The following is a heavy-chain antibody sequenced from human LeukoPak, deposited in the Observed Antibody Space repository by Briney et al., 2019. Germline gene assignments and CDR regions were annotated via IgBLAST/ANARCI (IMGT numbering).Heavy chain of an antibody. CDR3: ARVRAYYYGSGSYYYDNWFDP. CDR1: GFTFSRYW. J-gene: IGHJ5*02. CDR2: IKQDGSEK. Sequence: GGSLRLSCAASGFTFSRYWMSWVRQAPGKGLEWVANIKQDGSEKYYVDSVKGRFTISRDNAKNSLYLQMNSLRAEDTAVYYCARVRAYYYGSGSYYYDNWFDPWGQGTLVTVSS. V-gene: IGHV3-7*01. D-gene: IGHD3-10*01.